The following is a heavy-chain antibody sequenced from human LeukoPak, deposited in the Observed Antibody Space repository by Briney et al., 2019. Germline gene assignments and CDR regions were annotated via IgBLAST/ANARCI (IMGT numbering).Heavy chain of an antibody. D-gene: IGHD3-10*02. CDR2: INPSGGST. J-gene: IGHJ6*02. V-gene: IGHV1-46*01. Sequence: ASVKVSCKASGYTFTSYYMHWVRQAPGQGLEWMGIINPSGGSTSYAQKFQGRLTMTRDTSTSTVYMELSSLRSEGTAVYYCARSAAYVPRNYGMDVWGQGTTVTVSS. CDR1: GYTFTSYY. CDR3: ARSAAYVPRNYGMDV.